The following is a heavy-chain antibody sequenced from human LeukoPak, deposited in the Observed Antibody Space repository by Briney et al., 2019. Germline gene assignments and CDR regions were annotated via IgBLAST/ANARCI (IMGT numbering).Heavy chain of an antibody. V-gene: IGHV1-69*13. CDR2: IIPIFGTA. CDR1: GYTFTGYY. J-gene: IGHJ3*02. CDR3: ARDKVEYQLLYAFDI. D-gene: IGHD2-2*01. Sequence: ASVKVSCKASGYTFTGYYMHWVRQAPGQGLEWMGGIIPIFGTANYAQKFQGRVTITADESTSTAYMELSSLRSEDTAVYYCARDKVEYQLLYAFDIWGQGTMVTVSS.